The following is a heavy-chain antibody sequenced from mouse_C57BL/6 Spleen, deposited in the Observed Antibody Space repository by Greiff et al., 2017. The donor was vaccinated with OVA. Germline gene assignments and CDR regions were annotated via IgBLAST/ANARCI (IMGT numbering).Heavy chain of an antibody. J-gene: IGHJ4*01. CDR2: INPSNGGT. D-gene: IGHD2-2*01. CDR3: AREGIYYGYDGLAMDY. CDR1: GYTFTSYW. V-gene: IGHV1-53*01. Sequence: QVQLQQPGTELVKPGASVKLSCKASGYTFTSYWMHWVKQRPGQGLEWIGNINPSNGGTNYNEKFKSKATLTVDKSSSTAYMQLSSLTSEDSAVYYCAREGIYYGYDGLAMDYWGQGTSVTVSS.